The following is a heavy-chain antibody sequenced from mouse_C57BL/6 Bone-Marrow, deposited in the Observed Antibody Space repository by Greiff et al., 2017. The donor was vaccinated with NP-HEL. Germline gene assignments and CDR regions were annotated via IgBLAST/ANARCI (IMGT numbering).Heavy chain of an antibody. CDR3: ARRGSQYYLDY. J-gene: IGHJ2*01. CDR2: ISSGGSYT. V-gene: IGHV5-6*01. D-gene: IGHD1-1*01. Sequence: EVQVVESGGDLVKPGGSLKLSCAASGFTFSSYGMSWVRQTPDKRLEWVATISSGGSYTYYPDSVKGRFTISRDNAKNTLYLQMSSLKSEDTAMYYCARRGSQYYLDYWGQGTTLTVSS. CDR1: GFTFSSYG.